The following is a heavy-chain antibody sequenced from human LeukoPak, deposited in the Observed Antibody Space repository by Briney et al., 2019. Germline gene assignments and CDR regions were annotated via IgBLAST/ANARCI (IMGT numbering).Heavy chain of an antibody. CDR2: ISSSGGTT. Sequence: GGSLRLSCSASGFTFSSHAMHWVRQAPGKGLEYVSAISSSGGTTYYADSVKGRFTISRDNTRKSLSLQMSSLRSEDTALYYCARESETSGWYDYWGQGTLVTVSS. D-gene: IGHD6-19*01. J-gene: IGHJ4*02. V-gene: IGHV3-64D*06. CDR3: ARESETSGWYDY. CDR1: GFTFSSHA.